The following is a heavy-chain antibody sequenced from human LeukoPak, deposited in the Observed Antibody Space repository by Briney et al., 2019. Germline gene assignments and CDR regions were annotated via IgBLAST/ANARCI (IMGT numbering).Heavy chain of an antibody. CDR1: GGTFSSYA. J-gene: IGHJ3*02. CDR2: IIPIFGTA. CDR3: ARGFRPRGHAFDI. D-gene: IGHD3-10*01. Sequence: SVKVSCKASGGTFSSYAISWVRQAPGQGLEWMGGIIPIFGTANYAQKFQGRVTITADKSTSTAYMELSSLRSEDTAVYYCARGFRPRGHAFDIWGQGTMVTVSS. V-gene: IGHV1-69*06.